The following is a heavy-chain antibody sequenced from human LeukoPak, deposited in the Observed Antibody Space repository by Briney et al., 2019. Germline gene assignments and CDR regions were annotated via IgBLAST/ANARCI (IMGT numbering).Heavy chain of an antibody. CDR3: AASTPTDYYDSSGYPP. D-gene: IGHD3-22*01. CDR2: IVVGSGNT. CDR1: GFTFTSAA. V-gene: IGHV1-58*01. Sequence: SVKVSCKASGFTFTSAAVQWVRQARGQRLEWIGWIVVGSGNTNYAQKFQERVTITRDMSKSTAYMELSSLRSEDTAVYYCAASTPTDYYDSSGYPPWGQGTLVTVSS. J-gene: IGHJ5*02.